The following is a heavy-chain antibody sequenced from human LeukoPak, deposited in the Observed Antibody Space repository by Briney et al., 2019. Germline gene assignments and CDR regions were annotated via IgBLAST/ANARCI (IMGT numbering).Heavy chain of an antibody. V-gene: IGHV3-7*01. J-gene: IGHJ4*02. CDR2: IKQDGSEK. D-gene: IGHD3-22*01. CDR1: GFTLSSYW. Sequence: GGSLRLSCAASGFTLSSYWMSWVRQAPGKGLEWVANIKQDGSEKYYVDSVKGRFAISRDNAKNSLYLQMNSLRAEDTAVYYCARVGDVSGYSDWGQGTLVTVSS. CDR3: ARVGDVSGYSD.